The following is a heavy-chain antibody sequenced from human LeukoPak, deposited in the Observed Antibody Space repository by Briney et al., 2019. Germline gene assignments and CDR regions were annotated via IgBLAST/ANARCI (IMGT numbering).Heavy chain of an antibody. D-gene: IGHD3-22*01. Sequence: GGSLRLSCAASGFTFSSYWMSWVRQAPGKGLEWVANIKQDGSEKYYVDSVKGRFTISRDNAKNSLYLQMNSLRAEDTAVYYRARDADYYDSSGYYRVFDYWGQGTLVTVSS. J-gene: IGHJ4*02. V-gene: IGHV3-7*03. CDR3: ARDADYYDSSGYYRVFDY. CDR2: IKQDGSEK. CDR1: GFTFSSYW.